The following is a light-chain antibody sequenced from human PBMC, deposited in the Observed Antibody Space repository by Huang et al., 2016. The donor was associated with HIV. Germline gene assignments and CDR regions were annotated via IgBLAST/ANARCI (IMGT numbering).Light chain of an antibody. CDR1: QSLLHSNGYNY. J-gene: IGKJ2*01. CDR3: MQALQTPYT. CDR2: LGA. Sequence: IVMTQSPLSLPVTPGEPASISCRSSQSLLHSNGYNYLHWYLQKPGQSPQLLIYLGANRPCGVPERFSGSGSGTDFTLKITRVEAEDVGVYYCMQALQTPYTFGQGTKLEIK. V-gene: IGKV2-28*01.